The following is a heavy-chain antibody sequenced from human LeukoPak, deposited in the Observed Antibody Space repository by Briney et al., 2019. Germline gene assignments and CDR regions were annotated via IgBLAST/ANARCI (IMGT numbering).Heavy chain of an antibody. D-gene: IGHD2-2*02. CDR3: ARHLELVPAAIRYFAMDV. Sequence: GGSLRLSCAASGFTFSTYDMNWVRQTSGKGLEWVSSISTASDYIYYADSVKGRFTISRDNAKNSLYLQMNSLRAEDTAIYYCARHLELVPAAIRYFAMDVWGRGTTVTVSS. J-gene: IGHJ6*02. CDR1: GFTFSTYD. CDR2: ISTASDYI. V-gene: IGHV3-21*01.